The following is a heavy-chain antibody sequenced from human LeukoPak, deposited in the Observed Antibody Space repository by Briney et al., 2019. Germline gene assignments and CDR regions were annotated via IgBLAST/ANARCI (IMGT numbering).Heavy chain of an antibody. D-gene: IGHD1-26*01. J-gene: IGHJ4*02. V-gene: IGHV3-13*01. CDR3: ASARSRVGELPYFDY. CDR2: IGTAGDT. Sequence: PGGSLRLSCAASGFTFSRYDMHWVRHATGKGLEWVSAIGTAGDTYYPGSVKGRFTISRENAKNSLYLQMNSLRAGDTAVYYCASARSRVGELPYFDYWGQGTLVTVSS. CDR1: GFTFSRYD.